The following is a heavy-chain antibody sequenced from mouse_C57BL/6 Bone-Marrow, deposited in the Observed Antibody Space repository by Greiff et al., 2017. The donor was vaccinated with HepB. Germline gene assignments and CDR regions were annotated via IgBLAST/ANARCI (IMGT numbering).Heavy chain of an antibody. CDR3: TRQTAQARGFAY. D-gene: IGHD3-2*02. CDR1: GYTFTDYE. Sequence: VQGVESGAELVRPGASVTLSCKASGYTFTDYEMHWVKQTPVHGLEWIGAIDPETGGTAYNQKFKGKAILTADKSSSTAYMELRSLTSEDSAVYYCTRQTAQARGFAYWGQGTLVTVSA. CDR2: IDPETGGT. J-gene: IGHJ3*01. V-gene: IGHV1-15*01.